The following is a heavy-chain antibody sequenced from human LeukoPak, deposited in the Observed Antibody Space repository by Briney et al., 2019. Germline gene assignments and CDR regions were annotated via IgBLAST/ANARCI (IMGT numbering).Heavy chain of an antibody. J-gene: IGHJ5*02. CDR2: VRGRGECT. CDR3: AKRYDSDLNWFDP. D-gene: IGHD3-22*01. CDR1: GFTFSNYA. Sequence: GGSLRLSCAASGFTFSNYAMTWVRQAPGKGLEWVCGVRGRGECTYYADSVKGRFTIARDNSKTTLYLQMNSLRAEDTAVYYCAKRYDSDLNWFDPWGQGTLVTVSS. V-gene: IGHV3-23*01.